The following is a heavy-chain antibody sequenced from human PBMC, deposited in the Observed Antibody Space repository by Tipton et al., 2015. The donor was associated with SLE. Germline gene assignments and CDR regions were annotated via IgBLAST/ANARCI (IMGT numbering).Heavy chain of an antibody. V-gene: IGHV3-30*18. CDR2: ISYDGSNK. D-gene: IGHD6-19*01. J-gene: IGHJ4*02. CDR3: AKVRWLDLNFHY. Sequence: RSLRLSCAASGFTFSSYGIYWVRQAPGKGLEWVAVISYDGSNKYYADSVKGRFTISRDNSKNTLYLQMNSLRADDTAVYYCAKVRWLDLNFHYWGQGTLLTVSS. CDR1: GFTFSSYG.